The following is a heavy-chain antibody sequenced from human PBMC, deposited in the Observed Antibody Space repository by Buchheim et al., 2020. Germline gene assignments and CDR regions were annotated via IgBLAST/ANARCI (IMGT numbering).Heavy chain of an antibody. J-gene: IGHJ6*03. CDR2: IDYSGRT. Sequence: QVQLQQWGAGLLKPSETLSLSCTVSGDSVTSGSYSWSWIRQPPGKGLEWIGDIDYSGRTNSNPSLKSRVTISVDTSKDQFSLKVKSVTAADTAVYYCARVDLVIDYYYHMDVWGKGTT. V-gene: IGHV4-61*01. D-gene: IGHD5-12*01. CDR3: ARVDLVIDYYYHMDV. CDR1: GDSVTSGSYS.